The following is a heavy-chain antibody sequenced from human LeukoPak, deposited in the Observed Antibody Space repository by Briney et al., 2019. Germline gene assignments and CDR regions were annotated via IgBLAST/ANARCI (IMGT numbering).Heavy chain of an antibody. D-gene: IGHD6-13*01. CDR1: GLTFNSYW. Sequence: PGGSLRLSCAASGLTFNSYWMSWVRQAPGKGPEWVANIKLDGSEKYYVDSVKGRFTISRDNAKNSLYLQMNSLRAEDTAVYYCARDMRSAGTLLDYWGQGTLVTVSS. CDR2: IKLDGSEK. CDR3: ARDMRSAGTLLDY. J-gene: IGHJ4*02. V-gene: IGHV3-7*01.